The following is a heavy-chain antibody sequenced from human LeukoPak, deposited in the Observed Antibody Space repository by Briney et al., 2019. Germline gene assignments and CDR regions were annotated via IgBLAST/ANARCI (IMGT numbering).Heavy chain of an antibody. D-gene: IGHD5/OR15-5a*01. CDR1: GFTFSSYG. CDR3: LVWKHVFAR. Sequence: GRSLRLSCAASGFTFSSYGMHWVRQAPGKGLEWVAVMSYDGSKEYYADSVKGRFTISRDNSKNTLYLQMNSLRVEDTAVYYCLVWKHVFARWGQGTLVTVSS. V-gene: IGHV3-30*03. J-gene: IGHJ5*02. CDR2: MSYDGSKE.